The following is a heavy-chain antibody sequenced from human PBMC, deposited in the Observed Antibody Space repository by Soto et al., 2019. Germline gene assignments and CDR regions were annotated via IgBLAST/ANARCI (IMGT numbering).Heavy chain of an antibody. V-gene: IGHV3-30*18. CDR3: AKDLANSGSYPYYFDY. CDR2: ISYDGSNK. D-gene: IGHD1-26*01. Sequence: GGSLRLSCAASGFTCSSYGMHWVRQAPGKGLEWVAVISYDGSNKYYADSVKGRFTISRDNSKNTLYLQMNSLRAEDTAVYYCAKDLANSGSYPYYFDYWGQGTLVTVSS. CDR1: GFTCSSYG. J-gene: IGHJ4*02.